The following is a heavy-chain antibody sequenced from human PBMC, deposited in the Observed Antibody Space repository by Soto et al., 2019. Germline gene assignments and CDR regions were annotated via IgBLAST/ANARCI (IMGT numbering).Heavy chain of an antibody. V-gene: IGHV1-18*01. J-gene: IGHJ4*02. CDR1: GYAFTTYG. D-gene: IGHD3-9*01. CDR3: ARALTPTDY. CDR2: ISAHNGNT. Sequence: GASVKVSCKGSGYAFTTYGITWVRQAPGQGLEWMGWISAHNGNTNYAQKLQGRVTVTTDTSTSTAYMELRSLRSDDTAVYYCARALTPTDYWGQGTLVTVSS.